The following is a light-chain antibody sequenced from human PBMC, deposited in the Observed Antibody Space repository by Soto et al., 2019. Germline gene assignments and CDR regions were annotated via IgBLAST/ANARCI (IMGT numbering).Light chain of an antibody. V-gene: IGKV1-39*01. CDR2: AAS. Sequence: SSLSASVGDSVTITCQAIQSISSYLNWYQQKPGKAPKLLIYAASSLQSGVPSRFSGSGSGTDFTLTISSLQPEDVTTYCSPLCDSILLTFGGVGKV. CDR1: QSISSY. J-gene: IGKJ4*01. CDR3: PLCDSILLT.